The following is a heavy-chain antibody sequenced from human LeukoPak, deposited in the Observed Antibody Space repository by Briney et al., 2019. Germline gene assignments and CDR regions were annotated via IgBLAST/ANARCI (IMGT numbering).Heavy chain of an antibody. V-gene: IGHV3-23*01. Sequence: PGGPLRLSCAASGFTFSSYPMSGSRQAPGKGLEGVSLITSGGGSTYHADSVKGRFTISRDNSKNTLYLQMTSLRAEDTAVYYCTKDHPDCRGTSCLLFDSWGQGTLVTVSS. CDR1: GFTFSSYP. D-gene: IGHD2-2*01. CDR2: ITSGGGST. J-gene: IGHJ4*02. CDR3: TKDHPDCRGTSCLLFDS.